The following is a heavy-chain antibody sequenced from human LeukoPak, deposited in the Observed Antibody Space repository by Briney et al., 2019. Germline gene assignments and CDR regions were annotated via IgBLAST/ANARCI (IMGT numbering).Heavy chain of an antibody. CDR1: GFTFSSYE. V-gene: IGHV3-48*03. Sequence: GGSLRLSCVASGFTFSSYEMSWVRQAPGKGLEWVSYISSSGTTKYYADSVKGRFTISRDNAKNSLYLQMNSLRAEDTAVYYCARSSVYAYYFDYWGQGTLVTVSS. J-gene: IGHJ4*02. D-gene: IGHD5/OR15-5a*01. CDR3: ARSSVYAYYFDY. CDR2: ISSSGTTK.